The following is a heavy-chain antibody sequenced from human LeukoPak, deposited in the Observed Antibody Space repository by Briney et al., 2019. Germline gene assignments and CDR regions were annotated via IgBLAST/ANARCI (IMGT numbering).Heavy chain of an antibody. V-gene: IGHV3-21*01. CDR2: ISSSSNYI. Sequence: GGSLRLSCAASGFTFSSYSMNWVRQAPGKGLDWVSSISSSSNYIYYADSVKGRFTISRDNAKNSLYLQMNSLRAEDTAVYYCARDYCSGGSCYYFDYWGLGTLVTVSS. CDR3: ARDYCSGGSCYYFDY. CDR1: GFTFSSYS. D-gene: IGHD2-15*01. J-gene: IGHJ4*02.